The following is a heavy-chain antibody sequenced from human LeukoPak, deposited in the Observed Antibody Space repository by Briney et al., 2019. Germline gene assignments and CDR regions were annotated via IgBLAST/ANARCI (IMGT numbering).Heavy chain of an antibody. CDR1: GFTFSTYA. V-gene: IGHV3-23*01. Sequence: GGSLRLSCVASGFTFSTYAMSWVPQAPGEGLEWGSDINGSGGSTHYADSVKGRFTISRDNAKNTLYLQMNNLKFEDTAVYYCAKGGGLRFDPWGQGTLVTVSS. CDR2: INGSGGST. J-gene: IGHJ5*02. CDR3: AKGGGLRFDP.